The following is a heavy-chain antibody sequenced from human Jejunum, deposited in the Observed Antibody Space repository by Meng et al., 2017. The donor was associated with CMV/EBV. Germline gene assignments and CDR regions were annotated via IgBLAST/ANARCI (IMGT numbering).Heavy chain of an antibody. CDR3: ARFSIVGRTNAFDL. CDR1: GFSVSTDY. V-gene: IGHV3-53*01. Sequence: SGFSVSTDYMSWVRQAPGKGLEWVSSIYIGSSTDYADSVKGRFTISRDNPKNTLILQMNNLRAEDTALYYYARFSIVGRTNAFDLWGHGTMVTVSS. CDR2: IYIGSST. D-gene: IGHD1-26*01. J-gene: IGHJ3*01.